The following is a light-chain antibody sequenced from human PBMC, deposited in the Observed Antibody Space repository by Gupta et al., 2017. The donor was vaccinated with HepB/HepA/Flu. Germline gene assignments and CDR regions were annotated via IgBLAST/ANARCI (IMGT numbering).Light chain of an antibody. CDR1: EDIDIY. Sequence: IQLTQSPSSMSTSIGDRVTITCQASEDIDIYLSWYQQKPGKAPKLLIYDASNLEVGVPSRFSGSGSGTEFSFTISSLQPEDIATYYCQQCDSLPITFGQGTRLDIK. CDR2: DAS. V-gene: IGKV1-33*01. J-gene: IGKJ5*01. CDR3: QQCDSLPIT.